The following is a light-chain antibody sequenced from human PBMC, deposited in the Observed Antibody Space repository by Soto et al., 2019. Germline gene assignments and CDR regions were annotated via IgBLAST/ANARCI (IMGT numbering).Light chain of an antibody. Sequence: DIQMTQSPSILSASVGDRVTITCRASQCVSSWLAWYQQNPGKAPKLLIHKASRLESGVSSRFSGSGSGTEFTLTISSLQPDDFATYYCQKYHTWTFGHGTHVEIK. CDR2: KAS. CDR3: QKYHTWT. V-gene: IGKV1-5*03. CDR1: QCVSSW. J-gene: IGKJ1*01.